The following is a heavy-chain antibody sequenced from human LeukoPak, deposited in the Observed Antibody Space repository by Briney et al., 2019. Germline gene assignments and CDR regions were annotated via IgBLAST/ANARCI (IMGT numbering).Heavy chain of an antibody. CDR3: VRDGHNWNFDS. CDR1: GFTFSNYW. V-gene: IGHV3-74*01. D-gene: IGHD1-20*01. CDR2: IKCDGSYT. Sequence: GGSLRLFCIASGFTFSNYWMLWVRQTPGKGLVWVSRIKCDGSYTNYADSVKGRFTISRDNTKNTLYLQMNSLRVEDTAVYYCVRDGHNWNFDSWGQGTLVTVSS. J-gene: IGHJ4*02.